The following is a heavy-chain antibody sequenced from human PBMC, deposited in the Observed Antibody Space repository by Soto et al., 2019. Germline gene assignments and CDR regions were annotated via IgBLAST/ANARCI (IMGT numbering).Heavy chain of an antibody. J-gene: IGHJ6*02. CDR3: AGGNALDV. CDR1: RFTFSTYW. V-gene: IGHV3-7*01. CDR2: IHPDGNEK. Sequence: PGGSLRLSCAASRFTFSTYWMTWVRQTPGKGLEWVANIHPDGNEKYYMDSVKGRFTISRDNAKNSLYLQMTSLRAEDTAVYYCAGGNALDVWGQGTTVTVSS.